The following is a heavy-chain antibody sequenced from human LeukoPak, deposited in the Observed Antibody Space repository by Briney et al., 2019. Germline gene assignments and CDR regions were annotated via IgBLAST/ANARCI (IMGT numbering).Heavy chain of an antibody. Sequence: GGSLRLSCAASGFTFNNYAMSWVRQAPGKGLEWVSAISGSAANTYYADSVKGRFTISRENSKNTLYLQMNSSRPEATAVYYCAKEASGWPLGYFEYWGQGTLVTVSS. CDR2: ISGSAANT. CDR1: GFTFNNYA. CDR3: AKEASGWPLGYFEY. J-gene: IGHJ4*02. V-gene: IGHV3-23*01. D-gene: IGHD6-19*01.